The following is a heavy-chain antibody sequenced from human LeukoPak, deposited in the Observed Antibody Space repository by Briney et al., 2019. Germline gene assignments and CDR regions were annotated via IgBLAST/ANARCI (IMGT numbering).Heavy chain of an antibody. Sequence: SETLSLTCTVSGGSISSHYWSWIRQPPGKGLEWIGYIYYSGSTNYNPSLKSRVTISVDTSKNQFSLKLSSVTAADTAVYYCARGGDNADAFDIWGQGTMVTVSS. CDR1: GGSISSHY. V-gene: IGHV4-59*11. D-gene: IGHD7-27*01. J-gene: IGHJ3*02. CDR2: IYYSGST. CDR3: ARGGDNADAFDI.